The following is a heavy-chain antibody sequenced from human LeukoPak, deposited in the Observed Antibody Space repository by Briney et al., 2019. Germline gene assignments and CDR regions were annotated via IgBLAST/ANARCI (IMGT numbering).Heavy chain of an antibody. J-gene: IGHJ4*02. CDR1: GFTFSDYY. CDR3: SRDGGFWSAYPLDY. Sequence: GGSLRLSCAASGFTFSDYYMSWIRQAPGKGLEWVSYISTTSSNIYYADSVEGRFTISRDNAKNLLYLQMDSLRDEDTAVYYCSRDGGFWSAYPLDYWGQGTPVTVSA. D-gene: IGHD3-3*01. V-gene: IGHV3-11*04. CDR2: ISTTSSNI.